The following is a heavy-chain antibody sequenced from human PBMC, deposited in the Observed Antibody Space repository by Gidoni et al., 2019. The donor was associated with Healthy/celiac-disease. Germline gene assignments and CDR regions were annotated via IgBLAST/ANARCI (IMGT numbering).Heavy chain of an antibody. Sequence: EVQLLESGGGLVQPGGFLRLPCAASGFPFSSSAMSWVRQAPGKGLEWVSAIRGSGGSTYYADSVKGRFTISRDNSKNTLYLQMNSLRAEDTAVYYCAKDNGPARGYSYGYFDYWGQGTLVTVSS. CDR2: IRGSGGST. CDR3: AKDNGPARGYSYGYFDY. V-gene: IGHV3-23*01. CDR1: GFPFSSSA. D-gene: IGHD5-18*01. J-gene: IGHJ4*02.